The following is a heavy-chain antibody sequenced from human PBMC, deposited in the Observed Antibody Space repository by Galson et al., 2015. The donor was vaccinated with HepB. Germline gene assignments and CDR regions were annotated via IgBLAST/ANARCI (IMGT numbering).Heavy chain of an antibody. CDR1: GYTFTSYG. J-gene: IGHJ3*02. CDR3: ARVSHLITIFGVAPLRESRPHDAVDI. V-gene: IGHV1-18*01. Sequence: SVKVSCKASGYTFTSYGISWVRQAPGQGLEWMGWISAYNGNTNYAQKLQGRVTMTTDTSTSTAYMELRSLRSDDTAVYYCARVSHLITIFGVAPLRESRPHDAVDIWGQGTMVTVSS. D-gene: IGHD3-3*01. CDR2: ISAYNGNT.